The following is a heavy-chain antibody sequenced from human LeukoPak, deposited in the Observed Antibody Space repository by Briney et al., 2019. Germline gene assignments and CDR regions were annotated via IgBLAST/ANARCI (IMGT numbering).Heavy chain of an antibody. CDR1: GGSFSGYY. J-gene: IGHJ5*02. CDR2: INHSGST. Sequence: SETLSLTCAVYGGSFSGYYWSWIRQPPGKGLEWIGEINHSGSTNYNPSLKSRVTISVDTSKNQFSLKLSSETAADTAVYYCARGSGRLSSWGQGTLVTVSS. V-gene: IGHV4-34*01. CDR3: ARGSGRLSS. D-gene: IGHD1-26*01.